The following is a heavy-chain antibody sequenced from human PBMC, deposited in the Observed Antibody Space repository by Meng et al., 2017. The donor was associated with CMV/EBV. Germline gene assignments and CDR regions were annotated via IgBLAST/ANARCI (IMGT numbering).Heavy chain of an antibody. Sequence: SETLSLTCTVSGGSISSSSYYWGWIRQPPGKGLEWIGSIYYSGSTYYNPSLKSRVTISVDTPKNQFSLKLSSVTAADTAVYYCARPQETLKYSSSSVWFDPWGQGTLVTVSS. J-gene: IGHJ5*02. D-gene: IGHD6-6*01. V-gene: IGHV4-39*01. CDR1: GGSISSSSYY. CDR3: ARPQETLKYSSSSVWFDP. CDR2: IYYSGST.